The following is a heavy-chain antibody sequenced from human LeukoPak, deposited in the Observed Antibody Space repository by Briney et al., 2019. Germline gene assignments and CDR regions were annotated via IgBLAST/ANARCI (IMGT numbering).Heavy chain of an antibody. V-gene: IGHV3-23*01. CDR3: ATNPPSTYGNPLDS. CDR1: GFTFNSYA. CDR2: ISGSGGST. D-gene: IGHD4-17*01. Sequence: GGSLRLSCAASGFTFNSYAMSWVRQAPGKGLEWVSAISGSGGSTYYADSVKGRFTISRDNAKNSLFLEMNSLRVDDTGIYYCATNPPSTYGNPLDSWGQGTLVTVSS. J-gene: IGHJ4*02.